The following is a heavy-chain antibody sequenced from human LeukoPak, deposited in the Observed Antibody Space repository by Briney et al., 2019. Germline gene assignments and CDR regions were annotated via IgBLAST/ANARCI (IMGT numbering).Heavy chain of an antibody. CDR3: ARGPHTMVAIDY. Sequence: SETLSLTCTVSGGSISSGSDYWSWIRQPAGKGLEWIGRIYTSGSTNYNPSLKSRVTISVDTSKNQFSLKLSSVTAADTAVYYCARGPHTMVAIDYGGQGTLVTVSS. J-gene: IGHJ4*02. D-gene: IGHD3-10*01. V-gene: IGHV4-61*02. CDR1: GGSISSGSDY. CDR2: IYTSGST.